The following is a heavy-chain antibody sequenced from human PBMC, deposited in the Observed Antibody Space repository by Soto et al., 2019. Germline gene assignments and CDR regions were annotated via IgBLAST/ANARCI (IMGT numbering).Heavy chain of an antibody. V-gene: IGHV3-7*03. CDR2: INQDGSER. CDR3: AVYGYGVSAAAS. D-gene: IGHD5-18*01. J-gene: IGHJ5*02. Sequence: GGSLRLSCAGSGLTLRNDWLTWVRQAPGKGLEWVANINQDGSERYYVDSVRGRFTISRDNVENSLYLQLNSLRPEDTAVYYCAVYGYGVSAAASWGQGTLVTVSS. CDR1: GLTLRNDW.